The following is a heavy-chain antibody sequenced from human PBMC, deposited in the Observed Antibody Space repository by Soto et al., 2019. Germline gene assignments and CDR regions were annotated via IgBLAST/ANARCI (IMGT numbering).Heavy chain of an antibody. CDR1: GYSFTSNW. Sequence: GESLKISCKTSGYSFTSNWIGWVRQMPGKGLEWMGIIYPGDSDTRYSPSFQGQVSISADKSISTAYLQWSSLKASDTAMYYCARLARTVLGTITLSPSRYFDYWGQGTLVTVSS. V-gene: IGHV5-51*01. CDR3: ARLARTVLGTITLSPSRYFDY. CDR2: IYPGDSDT. D-gene: IGHD1-7*01. J-gene: IGHJ4*02.